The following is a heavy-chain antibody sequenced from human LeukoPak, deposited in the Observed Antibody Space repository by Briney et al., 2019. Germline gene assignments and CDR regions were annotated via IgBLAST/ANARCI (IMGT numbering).Heavy chain of an antibody. D-gene: IGHD3-22*01. Sequence: ASVKVSCKPSGYTLTAHYIHWVRQAPGQGLEWMGWISPYNGVAMYAQSFQGRVTLTWDTSITTVYLELSRLGSDDTAVYFCARDLFDHYDSRNYYPDAFDFWGQGTMLTVSS. J-gene: IGHJ3*01. CDR1: GYTLTAHY. CDR2: ISPYNGVA. CDR3: ARDLFDHYDSRNYYPDAFDF. V-gene: IGHV1-2*02.